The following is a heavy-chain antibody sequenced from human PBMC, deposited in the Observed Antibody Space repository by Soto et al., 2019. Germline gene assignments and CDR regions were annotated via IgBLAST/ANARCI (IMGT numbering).Heavy chain of an antibody. D-gene: IGHD3-22*01. J-gene: IGHJ4*02. CDR1: GYIFTNYY. Sequence: ASVKVSCKASGYIFTNYYIHWVRQAPGQGLEWMGWISAYNGNTNYAQKLQGRVTMTTDTSTSTAYMELRSLRSDDTAVYYCARAFDYYDSSGSMDYWGQGTLVTVSS. V-gene: IGHV1-18*04. CDR3: ARAFDYYDSSGSMDY. CDR2: ISAYNGNT.